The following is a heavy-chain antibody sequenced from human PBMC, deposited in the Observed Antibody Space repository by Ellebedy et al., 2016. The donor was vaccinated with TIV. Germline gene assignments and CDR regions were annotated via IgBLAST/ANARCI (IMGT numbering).Heavy chain of an antibody. D-gene: IGHD3-10*01. CDR3: AKEIGGGGSY. CDR1: GFTFSHYW. J-gene: IGHJ4*02. CDR2: IKQDGSEK. Sequence: GGSLRLSXAASGFTFSHYWMSWVRQAPGKGLEWVANIKQDGSEKYYVDSVKGRFSISRDNAKNSLYLQMDSLRAEDTAVYYCAKEIGGGGSYWGQGTLVTVSS. V-gene: IGHV3-7*01.